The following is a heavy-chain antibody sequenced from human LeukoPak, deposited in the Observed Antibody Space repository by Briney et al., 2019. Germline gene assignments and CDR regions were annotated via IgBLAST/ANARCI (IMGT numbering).Heavy chain of an antibody. V-gene: IGHV4-4*07. CDR2: IHTSGST. CDR3: ARDQYYYGSGSLYMDV. J-gene: IGHJ6*03. CDR1: GGSISSYY. D-gene: IGHD3-10*01. Sequence: SEALSLTCTVSGGSISSYYWSWIGQPAGKGLEWIGRIHTSGSTKYNPSLKSRVTMSVDTSKNQFSLKLSSVTAADTAVHYCARDQYYYGSGSLYMDVWGKGTTVTISS.